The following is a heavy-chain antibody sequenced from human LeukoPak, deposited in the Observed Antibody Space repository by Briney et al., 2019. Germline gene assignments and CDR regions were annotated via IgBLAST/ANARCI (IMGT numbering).Heavy chain of an antibody. D-gene: IGHD6-13*01. V-gene: IGHV4-59*01. J-gene: IGHJ4*02. CDR1: GGSISTYY. Sequence: SETLSLTCTVSGGSISTYYWNWIRQPPGKGLEWIGYISNSGITTYNPSLKSRVTISVDSSKSQFSLKLNSVTAADTAVYYCARSGGYSSSWSLWGQGTLVTVSS. CDR3: ARSGGYSSSWSL. CDR2: ISNSGIT.